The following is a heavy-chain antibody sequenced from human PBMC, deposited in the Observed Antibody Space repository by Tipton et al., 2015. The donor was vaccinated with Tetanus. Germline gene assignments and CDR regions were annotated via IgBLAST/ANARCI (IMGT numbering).Heavy chain of an antibody. CDR1: GDRLSSDIAA. J-gene: IGHJ4*02. CDR2: TYYRSKWSN. CDR3: ARGYAGGAWDV. D-gene: IGHD2-2*01. V-gene: IGHV6-1*01. Sequence: GLVKPSQTLSVTCVISGDRLSSDIAAWYWIRQSTSRGLEWLGRTYYRSKWSNDYAVSVKSRVTITSDTSKNQFSLQLGSVTPEDTAVYYCARGYAGGAWDVWGQGNLVTVSS.